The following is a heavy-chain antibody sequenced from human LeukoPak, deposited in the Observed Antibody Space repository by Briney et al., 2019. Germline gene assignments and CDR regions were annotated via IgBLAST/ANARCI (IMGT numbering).Heavy chain of an antibody. CDR2: ISSNGGST. D-gene: IGHD2-15*01. J-gene: IGHJ4*02. V-gene: IGHV3-64D*06. CDR1: GLTFTNYA. Sequence: PGGSLRLFCAPSGLTFTNYAMHWVRQAPGEGLEYVSSISSNGGSTYYAHSVKGRFTISRDNSKNTLYLQMNSLRGDDAAVYYCVKGPCSGGSCYLDYWGQGTLVTVSS. CDR3: VKGPCSGGSCYLDY.